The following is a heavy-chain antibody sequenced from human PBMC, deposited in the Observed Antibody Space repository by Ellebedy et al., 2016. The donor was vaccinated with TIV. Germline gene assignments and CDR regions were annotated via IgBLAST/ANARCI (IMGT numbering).Heavy chain of an antibody. V-gene: IGHV5-10-1*01. CDR3: ARGVSAGSGWLDP. Sequence: GESLKISCQGSGYTFTRYFIAWVRQMPGKGLQWMGRIDPRDSYTNYSPSFEGHVTISVDTSISTAYLQWSSLQASDSAIYYCARGVSAGSGWLDPWGPGTLVTVSA. D-gene: IGHD3-3*01. CDR1: GYTFTRYF. CDR2: IDPRDSYT. J-gene: IGHJ5*01.